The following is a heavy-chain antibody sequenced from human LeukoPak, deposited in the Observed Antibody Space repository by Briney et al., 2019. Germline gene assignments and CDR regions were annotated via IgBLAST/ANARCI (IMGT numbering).Heavy chain of an antibody. CDR1: GFTFTYYA. D-gene: IGHD6-13*01. CDR3: ARSSWDAYFDY. Sequence: GGSLRLSCAASGFTFTYYAMSWVRQAPGKGLEWVAVIWYDGSNKYYADSVKGRFTISRDNSKNTLYLQMNSLRAEDTAVYYCARSSWDAYFDYWGQGTLVTVSS. CDR2: IWYDGSNK. V-gene: IGHV3-33*08. J-gene: IGHJ4*02.